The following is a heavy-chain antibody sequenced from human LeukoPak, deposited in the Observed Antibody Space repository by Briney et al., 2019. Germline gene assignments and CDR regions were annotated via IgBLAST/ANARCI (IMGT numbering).Heavy chain of an antibody. J-gene: IGHJ3*02. D-gene: IGHD2-15*01. CDR2: ISGSGGST. V-gene: IGHV3-23*01. Sequence: GGSLRLSCAASGFTFSSYAMSWVRQAPGKGLEWVSAISGSGGSTYYADSVKGRFTISRDNSKNTLYLQMNSLRAEDTAVYYCAKELLGYCSGGSCSEDAFDIWGQGTMVTVSS. CDR3: AKELLGYCSGGSCSEDAFDI. CDR1: GFTFSSYA.